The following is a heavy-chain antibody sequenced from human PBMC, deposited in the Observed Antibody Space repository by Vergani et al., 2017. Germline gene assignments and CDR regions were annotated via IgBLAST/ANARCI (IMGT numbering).Heavy chain of an antibody. CDR1: GFIFRSYA. D-gene: IGHD2-21*01. CDR2: ISDSGHST. J-gene: IGHJ4*02. Sequence: EVQLLESGGGLVQPGGSLRLSCAASGFIFRSYAMSWVRQAPGKGLEWVSIISDSGHSTYYADSVKGRFTISRDDSKNTVYLQINSLRAEDTAFYYCADLYGDDGFSPFWGQGTLVTVSS. CDR3: ADLYGDDGFSPF. V-gene: IGHV3-23*01.